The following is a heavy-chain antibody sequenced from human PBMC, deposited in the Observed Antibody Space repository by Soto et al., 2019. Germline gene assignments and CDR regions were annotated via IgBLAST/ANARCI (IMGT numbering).Heavy chain of an antibody. D-gene: IGHD5-18*01. Sequence: ETLSLTCTVSGGSISSSSYYWGWIRQPPGKGLEWIGSIYYSGSTYYNPSLKSRVTISVDTSKNQFSLKLSSVTAADTAVYYCARHGWGYSYGFGYRGQGTLVTVSS. CDR2: IYYSGST. V-gene: IGHV4-39*01. CDR1: GGSISSSSYY. CDR3: ARHGWGYSYGFGY. J-gene: IGHJ4*02.